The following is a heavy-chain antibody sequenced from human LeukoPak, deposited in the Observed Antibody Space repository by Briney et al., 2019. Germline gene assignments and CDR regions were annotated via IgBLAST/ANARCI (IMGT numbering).Heavy chain of an antibody. CDR3: ARGDPSVFDY. CDR2: IYCSGNT. J-gene: IGHJ4*02. V-gene: IGHV4-61*01. Sequence: SETLSLTCTVSGGSVSRTSYLWSWIRQPPGKGLEWIGYIYCSGNTHYNPSLKSRVTISIDTSKNQFSLRLSSVTAADTAMYYCARGDPSVFDYWGQGTLVTVSS. CDR1: GGSVSRTSYL.